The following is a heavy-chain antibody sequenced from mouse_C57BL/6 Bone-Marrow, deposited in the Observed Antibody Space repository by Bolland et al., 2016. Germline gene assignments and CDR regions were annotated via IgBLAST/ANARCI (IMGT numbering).Heavy chain of an antibody. V-gene: IGHV1-53*01. D-gene: IGHD2-3*01. CDR2: T. CDR3: AREGPYDKGYAMDY. J-gene: IGHJ4*01. Sequence: TNYNEKFKSKATLTVDKFSSIAYMQLSSLTSEDSAVYYCAREGPYDKGYAMDYWGQGTS.